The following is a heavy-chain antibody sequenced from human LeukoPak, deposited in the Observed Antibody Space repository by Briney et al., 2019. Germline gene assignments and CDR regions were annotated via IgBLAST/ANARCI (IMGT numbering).Heavy chain of an antibody. V-gene: IGHV3-23*01. Sequence: GGSLRLSCAASGFTFDDYGMSWVRQAPGKGLEWVSAISGSGGSTYYADSVKGRFTISRDNSKNTLYLQMNSLRAEDTAVYYCAKHEGDILTGYFLDAFDIWGQGTMVTVSS. CDR3: AKHEGDILTGYFLDAFDI. CDR1: GFTFDDYG. J-gene: IGHJ3*02. D-gene: IGHD3-9*01. CDR2: ISGSGGST.